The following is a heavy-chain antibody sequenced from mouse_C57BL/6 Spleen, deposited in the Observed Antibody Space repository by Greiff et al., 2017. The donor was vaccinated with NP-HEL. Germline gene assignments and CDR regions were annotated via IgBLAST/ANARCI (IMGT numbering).Heavy chain of an antibody. CDR2: FYPGSGSI. Sequence: VKLMESGAELVKPGASVKLSCKASGYTFTEYTIHWVKQRSGQGLEWIGWFYPGSGSIKYNEKFKDKATLTADKSSSTVYMELSRLTSEDSAVYFCARHEVTGTRSYWYFDVWGTGTTVTVSS. CDR3: ARHEVTGTRSYWYFDV. V-gene: IGHV1-62-2*01. J-gene: IGHJ1*03. CDR1: GYTFTEYT. D-gene: IGHD4-1*01.